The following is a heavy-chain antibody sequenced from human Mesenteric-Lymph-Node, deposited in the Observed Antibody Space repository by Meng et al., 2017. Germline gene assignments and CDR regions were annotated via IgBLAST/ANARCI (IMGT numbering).Heavy chain of an antibody. CDR3: ARLIVVVAAFDI. CDR1: GFIFSSYN. J-gene: IGHJ3*02. V-gene: IGHV3-21*01. CDR2: ISSSSTYI. Sequence: GESLKISCAASGFIFSSYNMNWVRQGPGKGLEWVSSISSSSTYIYYADSVKGRFTISRDNAKNSLYLQMNSLRAEDTAVYYCARLIVVVAAFDIWGQGTMVTVSS. D-gene: IGHD3-22*01.